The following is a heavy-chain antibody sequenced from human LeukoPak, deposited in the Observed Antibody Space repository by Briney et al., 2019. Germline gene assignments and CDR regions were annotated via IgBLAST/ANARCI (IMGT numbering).Heavy chain of an antibody. V-gene: IGHV4-30-4*01. Sequence: PSETLSLTCTVSGGSISSGGYYWSWIRQPPGKGLEWIGYIYDSGTTYYSPSLKSRLTISVDTSKNQFSLKLSSVTAADTAVYYCARLLRAAYGDYAWGQGTLVTVSS. CDR2: IYDSGTT. D-gene: IGHD4-17*01. CDR3: ARLLRAAYGDYA. J-gene: IGHJ4*02. CDR1: GGSISSGGYY.